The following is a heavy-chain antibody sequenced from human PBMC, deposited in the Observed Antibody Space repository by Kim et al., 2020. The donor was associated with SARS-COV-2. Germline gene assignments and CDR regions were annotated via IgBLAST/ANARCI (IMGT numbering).Heavy chain of an antibody. CDR2: INVDTGNP. CDR1: GFTFTSSS. CDR3: AANIGPRPEPYYYYG. Sequence: SVKVSCKASGFTFTSSSIHWVRQAPGQGLEWIGWINVDTGNPTYAQNFQGRFTITRDTSTSTAYMQLSSLKAEDTAMYYCAANIGPRPEPYYYYG. V-gene: IGHV1-58*02. J-gene: IGHJ6*01.